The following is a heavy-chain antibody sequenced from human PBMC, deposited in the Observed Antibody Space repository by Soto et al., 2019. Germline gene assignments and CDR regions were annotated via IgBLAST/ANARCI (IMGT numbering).Heavy chain of an antibody. D-gene: IGHD3-22*01. CDR2: ISGSGGST. J-gene: IGHJ3*01. Sequence: EMQLLESGGGLVQPGGSLRLSCAASGFTFSSFAMSWVRQAPGKGLDWVSAISGSGGSTYSADSVKGRFTISRDNSKNTLYLQMSSLRAEDTAVYYCARRLTHNYDSSGRLNDGFDVWGQGTMVTVSS. CDR1: GFTFSSFA. V-gene: IGHV3-23*01. CDR3: ARRLTHNYDSSGRLNDGFDV.